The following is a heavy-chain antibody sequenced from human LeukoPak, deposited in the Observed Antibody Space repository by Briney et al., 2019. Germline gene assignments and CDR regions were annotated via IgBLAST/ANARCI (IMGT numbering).Heavy chain of an antibody. Sequence: PGRSLRLSCAASGFTFSSYWMSWVRQAPGKGLEWVANIKQAGSEKCYVDSVKGRFTISRDNAKNSLYLQMNSLRAEDTAVYYCARGSPYDYVWGSYRYYFDYWGQGTLVTVSS. CDR1: GFTFSSYW. J-gene: IGHJ4*02. CDR3: ARGSPYDYVWGSYRYYFDY. D-gene: IGHD3-16*02. CDR2: IKQAGSEK. V-gene: IGHV3-7*01.